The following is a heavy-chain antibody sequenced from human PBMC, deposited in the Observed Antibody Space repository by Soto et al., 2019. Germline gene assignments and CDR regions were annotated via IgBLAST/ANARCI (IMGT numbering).Heavy chain of an antibody. CDR2: IIPIFGTA. D-gene: IGHD3-10*01. CDR3: ARDHGGGSGYYGMDV. CDR1: GGTFSSYA. J-gene: IGHJ6*02. Sequence: ASVKVSCKASGGTFSSYAISWVRQAPGQGLEWMGGIIPIFGTANYAQKFQGRVTITADDSTSTAYMELSSLRSEDTAVYYCARDHGGGSGYYGMDVWGQGTTVTVSS. V-gene: IGHV1-69*13.